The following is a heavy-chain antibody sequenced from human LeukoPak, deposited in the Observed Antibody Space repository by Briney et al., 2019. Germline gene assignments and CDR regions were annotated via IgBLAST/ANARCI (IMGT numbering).Heavy chain of an antibody. CDR2: VGIAADT. CDR3: ARSGVQWQWLLTYDAFDI. D-gene: IGHD6-19*01. J-gene: IGHJ3*02. Sequence: GGSLRLSCAASGFTFSDHAMHWVRQAPGKGLEWVSAVGIAADTFYPGSVKGRFTISRDNSKNTLFVQMNSLRTEDTAVYYCARSGVQWQWLLTYDAFDIWGQGTMVTVSS. CDR1: GFTFSDHA. V-gene: IGHV3-13*01.